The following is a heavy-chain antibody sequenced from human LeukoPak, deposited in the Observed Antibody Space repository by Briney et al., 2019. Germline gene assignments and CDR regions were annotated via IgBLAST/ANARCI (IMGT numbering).Heavy chain of an antibody. J-gene: IGHJ4*02. Sequence: PSETLSLTCTVSGGSISSYYWSWIRQPPGKGLEWIGYIYYSGSTNYNPSLKSRVTISVDTSKNQFSLKLSSVTAADPAVYYFARDSDIFYYGWKDWGKGTLVTVSS. CDR3: ARDSDIFYYGWKD. D-gene: IGHD3-10*01. V-gene: IGHV4-59*01. CDR2: IYYSGST. CDR1: GGSISSYY.